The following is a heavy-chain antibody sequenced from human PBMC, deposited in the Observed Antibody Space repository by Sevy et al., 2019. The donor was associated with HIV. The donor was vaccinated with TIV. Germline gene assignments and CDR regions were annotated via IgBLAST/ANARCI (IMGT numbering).Heavy chain of an antibody. Sequence: SETLSLTCTVSGGSISSSSYYWGWIRQPPGKGLEWIGSIYYSGSTYYNPSLKSRVTISVDTSKNQFSLKLSSVTAADTAVYYCARLRGRIAEAGMHFDYWGQGTLVTVSS. CDR2: IYYSGST. D-gene: IGHD6-19*01. J-gene: IGHJ4*02. CDR3: ARLRGRIAEAGMHFDY. V-gene: IGHV4-39*01. CDR1: GGSISSSSYY.